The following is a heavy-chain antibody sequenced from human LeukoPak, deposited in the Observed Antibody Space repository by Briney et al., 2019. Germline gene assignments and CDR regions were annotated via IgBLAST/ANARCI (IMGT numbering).Heavy chain of an antibody. CDR3: ASSPPYDILTGYYPGYFDY. V-gene: IGHV1-69*13. J-gene: IGHJ4*02. CDR2: IIPIFGTA. D-gene: IGHD3-9*01. Sequence: SVKVSCKASGGTFSSYAISWVRQAPGQGLEWMGGIIPIFGTANYAQKFQGRVTITADESTSTAYMELSSLRSEDTAVYYCASSPPYDILTGYYPGYFDYWGQGTLVTVSS. CDR1: GGTFSSYA.